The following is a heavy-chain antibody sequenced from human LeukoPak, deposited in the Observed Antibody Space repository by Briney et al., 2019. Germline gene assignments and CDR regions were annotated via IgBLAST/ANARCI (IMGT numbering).Heavy chain of an antibody. D-gene: IGHD5-18*01. CDR3: AKDQLLSRHGAFDI. CDR1: GDTFSSYT. V-gene: IGHV3-23*01. J-gene: IGHJ3*02. CDR2: ISGSGSTT. Sequence: GGSLRLSCAASGDTFSSYTTSWVRQTPGKGLEWVSPISGSGSTTYYTDSVKGRFTISTDNSKNTLYLHMNSLGAEYTAVYYCAKDQLLSRHGAFDIWGQGTMVTVSS.